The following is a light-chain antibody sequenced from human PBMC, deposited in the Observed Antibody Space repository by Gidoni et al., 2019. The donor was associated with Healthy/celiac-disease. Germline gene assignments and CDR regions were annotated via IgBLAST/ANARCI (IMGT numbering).Light chain of an antibody. V-gene: IGKV3-11*01. CDR2: DAS. CDR1: QSVSSY. J-gene: IGKJ1*01. CDR3: QQRSNWPWT. Sequence: EMALTQAPATLSVSPGERATLSCRSSQSVSSYLAWYQQKPGQAPRLLIYDASNRATGIPARFSGSGSGTDFTLTISSLEPEDFAVYYCQQRSNWPWTFGQGTKVEIK.